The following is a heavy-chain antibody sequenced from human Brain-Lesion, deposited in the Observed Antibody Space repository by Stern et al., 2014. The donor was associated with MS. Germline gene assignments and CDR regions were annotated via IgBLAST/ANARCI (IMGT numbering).Heavy chain of an antibody. CDR3: ARDRVTTVTTYYFDS. Sequence: VQLVESGGGLVQPGGSLRLSCAASGFTVSNYYMSWVRQAPGKGLEWVSIIDTSGKTYYADSVRGRFVISRDKSKSTLYLQMDSLRPEDTAVYYCARDRVTTVTTYYFDSWGQGTRVTVSS. CDR1: GFTVSNYY. J-gene: IGHJ4*02. V-gene: IGHV3-66*02. CDR2: IDTSGKT. D-gene: IGHD4-17*01.